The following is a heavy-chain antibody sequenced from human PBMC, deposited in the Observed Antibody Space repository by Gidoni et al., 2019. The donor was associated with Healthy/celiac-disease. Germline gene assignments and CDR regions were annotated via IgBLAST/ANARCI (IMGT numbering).Heavy chain of an antibody. Sequence: QVQLVQSGAEVKKPGSSVKVPCKASGGTFSSYAISWVRQAPGQGLEWMGGIIPIFGTANYAQKFQGRVTITADESTSTAYMELSSLRSEDTAVYYCARGYCSGGSCLYYYYYYGMDVWGQGTTVTVSS. CDR3: ARGYCSGGSCLYYYYYYGMDV. CDR2: IIPIFGTA. V-gene: IGHV1-69*01. CDR1: GGTFSSYA. J-gene: IGHJ6*02. D-gene: IGHD2-15*01.